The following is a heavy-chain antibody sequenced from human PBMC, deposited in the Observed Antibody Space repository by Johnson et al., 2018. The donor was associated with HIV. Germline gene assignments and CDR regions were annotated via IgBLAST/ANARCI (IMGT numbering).Heavy chain of an antibody. V-gene: IGHV3-66*01. Sequence: VQVVESGGGLVRPGGSLRLSCVASGFAVSGYYMSWVRQAPGKGLEWVSVLFSGDTTYYADSVNGRLTISRDNSEKTLYPQMNSLRAEDTAVYYYAKVGERYYDSSGYDAFDIWGQVTMVTVSS. CDR3: AKVGERYYDSSGYDAFDI. CDR2: LFSGDTT. J-gene: IGHJ3*02. CDR1: GFAVSGYY. D-gene: IGHD3-22*01.